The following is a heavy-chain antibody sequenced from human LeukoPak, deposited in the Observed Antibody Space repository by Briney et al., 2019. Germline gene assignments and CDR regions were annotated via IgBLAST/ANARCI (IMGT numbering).Heavy chain of an antibody. Sequence: ASVKVSCKASGYTFTSYGISWVRQAPGQGLEWMGWISAYNGNTNYAQKLQGRVTMTTDTSTSTAYMELRSLRSDDTAVYYCARAPSDFYSGSFDYWGQGTLVTVSS. CDR3: ARAPSDFYSGSFDY. D-gene: IGHD1-26*01. V-gene: IGHV1-18*01. CDR2: ISAYNGNT. CDR1: GYTFTSYG. J-gene: IGHJ4*02.